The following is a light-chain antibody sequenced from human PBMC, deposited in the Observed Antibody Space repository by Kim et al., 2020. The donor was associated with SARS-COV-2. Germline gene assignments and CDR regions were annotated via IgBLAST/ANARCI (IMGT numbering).Light chain of an antibody. Sequence: AWGQTVRITCQEDSLRSYYASWYQQKPGQAPVLVIYGKNNRPSGIPDRFSGSSSGNTASLTITGAQAEDEADYYCNSRDSSGNHYVFGTGTKVTVL. J-gene: IGLJ1*01. V-gene: IGLV3-19*01. CDR2: GKN. CDR1: SLRSYY. CDR3: NSRDSSGNHYV.